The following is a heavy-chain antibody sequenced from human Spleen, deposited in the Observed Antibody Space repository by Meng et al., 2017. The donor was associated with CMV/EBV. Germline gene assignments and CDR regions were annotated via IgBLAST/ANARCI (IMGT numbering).Heavy chain of an antibody. J-gene: IGHJ4*02. CDR2: ISWDGGTT. CDR1: GFTVSNNF. D-gene: IGHD3-10*01. Sequence: GGSLRLSCAASGFTVSNNFMSWVRQAPGKGLEWVSLISWDGGTTYYADSVKGRFTISRDNSKNSLYLQMNSLRTEDTALYYCAKGGGSSETYYIDYWGQGTLVTVSS. V-gene: IGHV3-43*01. CDR3: AKGGGSSETYYIDY.